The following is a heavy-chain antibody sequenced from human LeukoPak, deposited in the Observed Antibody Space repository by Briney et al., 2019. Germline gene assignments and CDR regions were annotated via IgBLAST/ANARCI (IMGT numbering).Heavy chain of an antibody. CDR3: ARDRGGRSGLDD. Sequence: GGSLRLSCAASGITFSRSWMSWVRQAPGKGLERVAFIKEDGGEIYYVDSVKGRFTISRDNGENSLYLQMNSLRAEDTAVYYCARDRGGRSGLDDWGQGTLVTVSS. CDR1: GITFSRSW. V-gene: IGHV3-7*04. CDR2: IKEDGGEI. J-gene: IGHJ4*02. D-gene: IGHD2-15*01.